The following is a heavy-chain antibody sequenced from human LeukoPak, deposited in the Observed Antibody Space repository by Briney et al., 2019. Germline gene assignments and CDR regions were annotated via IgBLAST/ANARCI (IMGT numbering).Heavy chain of an antibody. J-gene: IGHJ1*01. CDR2: INKRGSET. Sequence: PGGSLRLSCAGSGFTFSDSWMAWVRQVPGKGLEWVANINKRGSETYYVDSVRGRFTISRDNDKNSLFLQMNSLRVDDTALYYCARELVVGPAEYFQRWGHGTLVTVSS. D-gene: IGHD2-8*02. V-gene: IGHV3-7*01. CDR3: ARELVVGPAEYFQR. CDR1: GFTFSDSW.